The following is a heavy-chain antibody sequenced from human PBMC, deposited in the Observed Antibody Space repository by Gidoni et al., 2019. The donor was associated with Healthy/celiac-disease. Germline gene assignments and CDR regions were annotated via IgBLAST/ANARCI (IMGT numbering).Heavy chain of an antibody. V-gene: IGHV1-58*01. CDR2: IVVGSGNT. CDR1: GFTFTSSA. Sequence: QMQLVQSGPEVKKPGTSVKVSCKASGFTFTSSAVQWVRQARGQRLEWIGWIVVGSGNTNYAQKFQERVTITRDMSTSTAYMELSSLRSEDTAVYYCAAVYNGYNSGYWGQGTLVTVSS. CDR3: AAVYNGYNSGY. D-gene: IGHD5-12*01. J-gene: IGHJ4*02.